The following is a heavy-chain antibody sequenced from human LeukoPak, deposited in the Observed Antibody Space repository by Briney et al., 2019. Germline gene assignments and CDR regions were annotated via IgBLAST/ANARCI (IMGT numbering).Heavy chain of an antibody. CDR3: AREGPEYSRAFDY. CDR1: GGTFSSYA. V-gene: IGHV1-69*13. J-gene: IGHJ4*02. Sequence: ASVKVSCKASGGTFSSYAISWVRQAPGQGLEWMGGIIPIFGTANYAQKFQGRVTITADESTSTAYMELSSLRSEVTAVYYCAREGPEYSRAFDYWGQGTLVTVSS. D-gene: IGHD6-6*01. CDR2: IIPIFGTA.